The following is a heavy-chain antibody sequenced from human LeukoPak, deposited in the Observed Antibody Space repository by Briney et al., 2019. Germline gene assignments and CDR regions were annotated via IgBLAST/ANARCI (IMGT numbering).Heavy chain of an antibody. V-gene: IGHV4-39*01. CDR3: ARLYYYYGLDV. CDR1: GVSISSSTYY. J-gene: IGHJ6*02. CDR2: KYYSGNS. Sequence: SETLSLTCTVSGVSISSSTYYWGWIRQPPGKGLELIGSKYYSGNSYYNPSLKSRVSISVDTSKNQFSLKLSSVTAADTAVYYCARLYYYYGLDVWGQGTTVTVSS.